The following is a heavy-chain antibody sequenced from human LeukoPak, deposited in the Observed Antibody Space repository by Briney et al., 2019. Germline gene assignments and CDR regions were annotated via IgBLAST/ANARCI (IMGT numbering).Heavy chain of an antibody. CDR2: IKQDGSEK. CDR1: EFSVGSNY. Sequence: GSLRLSCAASEFSVGSNYMTWVRQAPGKGLEWVASIKQDGSEKYYVDSVKGRFTISRDNAKNSLYLQMNSLRAEDTAVYYCASSSDHYGDYGENYMEVWGKGTTVTVPS. CDR3: ASSSDHYGDYGENYMEV. V-gene: IGHV3-7*01. J-gene: IGHJ6*03. D-gene: IGHD4-17*01.